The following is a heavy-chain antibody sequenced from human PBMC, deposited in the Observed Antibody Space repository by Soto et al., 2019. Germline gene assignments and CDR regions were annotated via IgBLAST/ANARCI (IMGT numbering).Heavy chain of an antibody. V-gene: IGHV4-34*01. CDR3: ARAEPSSSWYLGY. CDR2: INHSGST. Sequence: PSETLSLTCAVYGGSFSGYYWSWIRQPPGKGLEWIGEINHSGSTNYNPSLKSRVTISVDTSKNQFSLKLSSVTAADTAVYYCARAEPSSSWYLGYWVQGTLVTVSS. CDR1: GGSFSGYY. J-gene: IGHJ4*02. D-gene: IGHD6-13*01.